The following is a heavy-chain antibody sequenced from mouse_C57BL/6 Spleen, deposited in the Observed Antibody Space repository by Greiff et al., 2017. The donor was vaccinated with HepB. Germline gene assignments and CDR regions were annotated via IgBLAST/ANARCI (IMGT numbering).Heavy chain of an antibody. Sequence: EVKLVESGGGLVKPGGSLKLSCAASGFTFSDYGMHWVRQAPEKGLEWVAYISSGSSTIYYADTVKGRFTISRDNAKNTLFLQMTSLRSEDTAMYYCARTLGTPYAMDYWGQGTSVTVSS. D-gene: IGHD4-1*01. V-gene: IGHV5-17*01. CDR3: ARTLGTPYAMDY. CDR2: ISSGSSTI. CDR1: GFTFSDYG. J-gene: IGHJ4*01.